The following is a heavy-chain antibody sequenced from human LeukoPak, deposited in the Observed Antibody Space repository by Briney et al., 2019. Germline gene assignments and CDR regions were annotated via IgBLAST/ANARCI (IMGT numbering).Heavy chain of an antibody. Sequence: AASVKVSCKASGYTFTSYGISWVRQPPGPGHERMGLISAYNGNTNYAQKLQGSATMTTDTSTSTAYMELRSLRSDDTAVYYCAGVPPSIVGATDYFDCWGQGTLVTVSS. V-gene: IGHV1-18*01. D-gene: IGHD1-26*01. CDR3: AGVPPSIVGATDYFDC. CDR1: GYTFTSYG. CDR2: ISAYNGNT. J-gene: IGHJ4*02.